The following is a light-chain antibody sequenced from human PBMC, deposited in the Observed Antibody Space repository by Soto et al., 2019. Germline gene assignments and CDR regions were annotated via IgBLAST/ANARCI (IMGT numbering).Light chain of an antibody. V-gene: IGLV3-25*03. CDR3: QSADSSGTYNWV. Sequence: SYELTQPPSVSGSAEQTARITFSGDALPKQYAYWYQQKPGQAPVLVIYKDSERPSGIPERFSGSSSGTTVTLTISGVQAEDEADYYCQSADSSGTYNWVFGGGTKVTVL. CDR2: KDS. CDR1: ALPKQY. J-gene: IGLJ3*02.